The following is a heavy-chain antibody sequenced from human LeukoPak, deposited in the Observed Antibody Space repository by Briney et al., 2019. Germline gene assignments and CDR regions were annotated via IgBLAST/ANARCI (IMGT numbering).Heavy chain of an antibody. CDR2: INPSGGST. CDR1: GYRFTSYD. Sequence: ASVKVSCKASGYRFTSYDMHWVRQAPGQGLEWMGIINPSGGSTSYAQRLQGRVAMTRDTSTTTVYMEVNSLTSEDTAVYFCARDGPTAAPFDYWGQGTLVTVSS. J-gene: IGHJ4*02. V-gene: IGHV1-46*01. D-gene: IGHD2-2*01. CDR3: ARDGPTAAPFDY.